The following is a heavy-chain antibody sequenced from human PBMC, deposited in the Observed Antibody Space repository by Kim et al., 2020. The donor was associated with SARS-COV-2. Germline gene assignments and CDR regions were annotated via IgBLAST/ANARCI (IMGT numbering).Heavy chain of an antibody. J-gene: IGHJ6*02. Sequence: GGSLRLSCAASGFSFDDYAMHWVRQAPGKGLEWVSLINGYGDIWYTDSVKGRFTISRDNSKNALYLQMNSLTTEDIAVYYCAKDMSKPGRPAYNYYYGMDVWGQGTTVSVSS. CDR3: AKDMSKPGRPAYNYYYGMDV. D-gene: IGHD6-6*01. CDR2: INGYGDI. V-gene: IGHV3-43*02. CDR1: GFSFDDYA.